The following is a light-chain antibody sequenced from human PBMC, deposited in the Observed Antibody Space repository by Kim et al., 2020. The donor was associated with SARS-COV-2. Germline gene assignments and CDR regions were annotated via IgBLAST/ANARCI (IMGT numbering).Light chain of an antibody. J-gene: IGKJ2*01. Sequence: SASVVDLVTITRRASQGISNYLAWFQQNPGKVPNRLIYAASSLQSGVPSRFSGSGSGTEFTLTIISLQPEDFATYYCLQHNSYPYTFGQGTKLEI. CDR3: LQHNSYPYT. V-gene: IGKV1-17*03. CDR2: AAS. CDR1: QGISNY.